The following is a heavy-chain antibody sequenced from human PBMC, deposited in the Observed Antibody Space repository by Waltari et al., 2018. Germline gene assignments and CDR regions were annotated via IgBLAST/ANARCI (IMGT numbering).Heavy chain of an antibody. CDR3: VKDRPASGWFY. V-gene: IGHV3-23*01. D-gene: IGHD6-19*01. Sequence: EVQLLESGGGLVQPGGSLRLSCAASGFTLSSYGMRGVRQAPGRGLEWVSAITSGGSTYNADSVKGRFTISRDNSKNTLYLQMNSLRVEDTAIYYCVKDRPASGWFYWGQGTLVTVSS. CDR1: GFTLSSYG. J-gene: IGHJ4*02. CDR2: ITSGGST.